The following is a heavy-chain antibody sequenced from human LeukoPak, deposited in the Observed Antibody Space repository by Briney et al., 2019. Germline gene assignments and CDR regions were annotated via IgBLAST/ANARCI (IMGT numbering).Heavy chain of an antibody. CDR3: ARRKRYSDTGGYYPFDS. V-gene: IGHV3-21*01. CDR1: GFTFSSYS. D-gene: IGHD3-22*01. Sequence: KPGGSLRLSCAASGFTFSSYSMNWVRQAPGKGLEWVSSISSSSIYKYYADSVKGRFTISRDNAKKSLYLQMNSLRAEDTAVYYCARRKRYSDTGGYYPFDSWGQGTLVTVSS. J-gene: IGHJ4*02. CDR2: ISSSSIYK.